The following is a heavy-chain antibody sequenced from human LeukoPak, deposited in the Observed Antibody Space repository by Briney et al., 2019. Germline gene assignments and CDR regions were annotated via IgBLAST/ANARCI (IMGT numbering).Heavy chain of an antibody. CDR3: ASSPSYSVSSFDY. CDR2: IYHSGST. J-gene: IGHJ4*02. CDR1: GYSISSGYY. Sequence: PSETLSLTCAVSGYSISSGYYWGWIRQPPGKGLEWIGSIYHSGSTYYNPSLKSRVTISVDTSKNQFPLKLSSVTAADTAVYYCASSPSYSVSSFDYWGQGTLVTVSS. D-gene: IGHD2-21*01. V-gene: IGHV4-38-2*01.